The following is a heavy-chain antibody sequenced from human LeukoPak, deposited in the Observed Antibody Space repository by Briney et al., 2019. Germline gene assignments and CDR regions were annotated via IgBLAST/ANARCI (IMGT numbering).Heavy chain of an antibody. CDR2: INHSGST. CDR1: GGSFSGYY. D-gene: IGHD2-2*02. J-gene: IGHJ5*02. CDR3: ARGLGCSSTSCYTPWFDP. Sequence: SETLSLTCAVYGGSFSGYYWSWIRQPPGKGLEWIGEINHSGSTNYNPSLKSRVIISVDTSKNQFSLKLSSVTAADTAVYYCARGLGCSSTSCYTPWFDPWGQGTLVTVSS. V-gene: IGHV4-34*01.